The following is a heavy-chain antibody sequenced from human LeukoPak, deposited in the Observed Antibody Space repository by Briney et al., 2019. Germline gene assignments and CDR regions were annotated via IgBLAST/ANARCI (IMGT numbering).Heavy chain of an antibody. CDR3: ARDGTATNYFYYGMDV. CDR1: GFTFSDYY. J-gene: IGHJ6*04. CDR2: LSSSSQT. V-gene: IGHV3-11*06. D-gene: IGHD4-17*01. Sequence: GGSLRLSCAASGFTFSDYYMSWIRQAPGKGLEWVSHLSSSSQTNYADSVKGRFTISRDNAKNSLYLQMHSLRAEDTAVYYCARDGTATNYFYYGMDVWGKGITVTVSS.